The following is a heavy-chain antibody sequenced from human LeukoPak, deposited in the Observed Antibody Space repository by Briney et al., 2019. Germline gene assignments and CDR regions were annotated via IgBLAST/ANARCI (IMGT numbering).Heavy chain of an antibody. V-gene: IGHV1-46*01. D-gene: IGHD6-6*01. CDR2: INPSGGST. Sequence: REASVKVSCKASGGTFSSYAISWVRQAPGQGLEWMGIINPSGGSTSYAQKFQGRVTMTRDTSTSTVYMELSSLRSEDTAVYYCARAPDGGSSQTIDLDYWGQGTLVTVSS. CDR1: GGTFSSYA. J-gene: IGHJ4*02. CDR3: ARAPDGGSSQTIDLDY.